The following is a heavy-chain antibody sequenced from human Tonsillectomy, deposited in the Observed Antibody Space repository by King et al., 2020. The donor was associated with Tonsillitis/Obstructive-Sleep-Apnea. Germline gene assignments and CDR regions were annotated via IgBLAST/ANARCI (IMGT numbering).Heavy chain of an antibody. J-gene: IGHJ4*02. Sequence: VQLVQSGGGLVQPGGSLRLSCAASGFTFSNYAMSWVRQAPGKGLEWVSTISGSGGSTNYADSVKGRITISRDNSKNTLYLQMNSLRAEDTAVYYCAMGLGYCSGGSCPLNFDYWGQGTLVTVSS. CDR1: GFTFSNYA. CDR2: ISGSGGST. CDR3: AMGLGYCSGGSCPLNFDY. D-gene: IGHD2-15*01. V-gene: IGHV3-23*04.